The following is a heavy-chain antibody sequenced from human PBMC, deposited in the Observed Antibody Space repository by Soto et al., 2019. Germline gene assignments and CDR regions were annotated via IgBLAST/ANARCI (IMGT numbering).Heavy chain of an antibody. CDR3: TTEGPPVPFYYYYYMDV. J-gene: IGHJ6*03. CDR1: GFTFSNAW. CDR2: IKSKTDGGTT. V-gene: IGHV3-15*01. Sequence: GGSLRLSCAASGFTFSNAWMSWVRQAPGKGLEWVGRIKSKTDGGTTDYAAPVKGRFTISRDDSKNTLYLQMNSLKTEDTAVYYCTTEGPPVPFYYYYYMDVWGKGTTVTVSS.